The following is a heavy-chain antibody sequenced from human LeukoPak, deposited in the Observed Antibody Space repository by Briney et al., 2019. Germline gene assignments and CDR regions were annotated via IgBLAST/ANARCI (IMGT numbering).Heavy chain of an antibody. D-gene: IGHD3-9*01. V-gene: IGHV1-2*02. CDR2: INPNSGGT. Sequence: GASVKVSCKASGYTFTGYYMHWVRQAPGQGLEWMGWINPNSGGTNYAQKFRGRVTMTRDTSISTAYMELSRLRSDDTAVYYCAKIRYLANAFDIWGQGTMVTVSS. J-gene: IGHJ3*02. CDR1: GYTFTGYY. CDR3: AKIRYLANAFDI.